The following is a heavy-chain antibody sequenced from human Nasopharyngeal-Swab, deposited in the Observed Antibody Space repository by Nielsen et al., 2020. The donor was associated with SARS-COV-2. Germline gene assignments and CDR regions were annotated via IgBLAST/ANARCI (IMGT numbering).Heavy chain of an antibody. D-gene: IGHD3-3*01. CDR2: ISSSGGTI. J-gene: IGHJ6*03. V-gene: IGHV3-11*04. CDR1: GFTFSDYY. Sequence: GESLKISCAASGFTFSDYYMSWIRQAPGKGLEWVSYISSSGGTIYYADSVKGRFTISRDNAKNSLYLQMNSLRAEDTAVYYCARESHYDFWSGYYPSKYYYYYMDVWGKGTTVTVSS. CDR3: ARESHYDFWSGYYPSKYYYYYMDV.